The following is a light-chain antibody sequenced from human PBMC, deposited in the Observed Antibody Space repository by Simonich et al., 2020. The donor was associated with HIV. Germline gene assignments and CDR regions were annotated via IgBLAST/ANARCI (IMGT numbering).Light chain of an antibody. CDR2: EVS. CDR1: QSLLHSDGKTY. J-gene: IGKJ4*02. CDR3: MQSTQLLT. Sequence: DIVLTQSPLSLPVTPGEPASISCRSSQSLLHSDGKTYLYWYLQKPGQSPQLLIYEVSNRLSGVPDRCSGSGSGTDFTLKISRVEAEDVGVYYCMQSTQLLTFGGGTKVEI. V-gene: IGKV2D-29*02.